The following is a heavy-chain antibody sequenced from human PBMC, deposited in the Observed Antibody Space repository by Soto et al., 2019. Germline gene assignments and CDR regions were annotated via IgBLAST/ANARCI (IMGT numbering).Heavy chain of an antibody. J-gene: IGHJ4*02. CDR1: GGSISSYY. V-gene: IGHV4-59*01. CDR2: IYYSGST. CDR3: ARGGYRLQLLGSFGY. D-gene: IGHD5-12*01. Sequence: KTSETLSLTCTVSGGSISSYYWSWIRQPPGKGLEWIGYIYYSGSTNYNPSLKSRVTISVDTSKNQFSLKLSSVTAADTAVYYCARGGYRLQLLGSFGYWGQGTLVTVSS.